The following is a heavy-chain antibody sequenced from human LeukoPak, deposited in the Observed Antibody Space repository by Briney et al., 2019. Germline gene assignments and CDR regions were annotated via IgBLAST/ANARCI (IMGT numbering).Heavy chain of an antibody. CDR2: ISGSGGNT. Sequence: GGSLSLSCAASGFTFSIYAMSCVRPPPGKGLEWVSAISGSGGNTYYTDSVKGRFPISRDNSKNTLYLQMSSLRAEDTAVYYCAKGVHRYGSSNWFDPWGQGTLVTVSS. J-gene: IGHJ5*02. CDR3: AKGVHRYGSSNWFDP. CDR1: GFTFSIYA. V-gene: IGHV3-23*01. D-gene: IGHD6-19*01.